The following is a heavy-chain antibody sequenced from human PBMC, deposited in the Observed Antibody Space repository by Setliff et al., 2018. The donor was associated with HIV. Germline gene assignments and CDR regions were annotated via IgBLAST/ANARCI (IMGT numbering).Heavy chain of an antibody. J-gene: IGHJ6*03. Sequence: GALRLSCATSGFTFSTYWMSWVRQAPGKGLEWVANIKQDGSAKYYVDSVKGRFTISRDNANSSLFLEMNSLRVEDAAVYYCARRSGCGAGNCMDVWGKGTTVTVSS. CDR3: ARRSGCGAGNCMDV. V-gene: IGHV3-7*03. D-gene: IGHD2-21*01. CDR2: IKQDGSAK. CDR1: GFTFSTYW.